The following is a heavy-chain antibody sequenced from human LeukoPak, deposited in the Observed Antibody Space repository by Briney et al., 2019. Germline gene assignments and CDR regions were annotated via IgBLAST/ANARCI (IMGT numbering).Heavy chain of an antibody. CDR2: INPNSGGT. CDR3: ARGGYYDSSGYHSGLDY. CDR1: GYTFTGYY. J-gene: IGHJ4*02. Sequence: GASVKVSCKASGYTFTGYYMHWVRQAPGQGLEWMGWINPNSGGTNYAQKFQGRVTMTRDTSISTAYMELSRLRSDDTAVYYCARGGYYDSSGYHSGLDYWGQGTLVTVSS. V-gene: IGHV1-2*02. D-gene: IGHD3-22*01.